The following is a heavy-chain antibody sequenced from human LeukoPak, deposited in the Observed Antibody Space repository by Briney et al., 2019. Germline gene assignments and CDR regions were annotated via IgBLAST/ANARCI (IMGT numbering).Heavy chain of an antibody. J-gene: IGHJ4*02. CDR3: AKDPTHYRVWDYYETIGLSY. V-gene: IGHV3-30*02. Sequence: GGSLRLSCAASGFTFSSYGMHWVRQAPGKGLEWVAFIRYDRSNKYYADSVKGRFTISRDNSKNTLNLQMNSLRAEDTAVYYCAKDPTHYRVWDYYETIGLSYWGQGTLVTVPS. D-gene: IGHD3-22*01. CDR1: GFTFSSYG. CDR2: IRYDRSNK.